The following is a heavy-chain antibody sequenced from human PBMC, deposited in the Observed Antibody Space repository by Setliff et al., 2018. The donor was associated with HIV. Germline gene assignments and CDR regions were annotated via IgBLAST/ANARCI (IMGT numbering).Heavy chain of an antibody. V-gene: IGHV4-39*07. Sequence: PSETLSLTCTVSGGSISSSSYYWGWIRQPPGKGLEWIGSIYYSGSTYYNPSLKSRVTILVDTSKKQLSLKTSSVTAADTAVYYCASLYNWNPRGGVGGAFDIWGQGTMVTVSS. CDR1: GGSISSSSYY. D-gene: IGHD1-20*01. J-gene: IGHJ3*02. CDR3: ASLYNWNPRGGVGGAFDI. CDR2: IYYSGST.